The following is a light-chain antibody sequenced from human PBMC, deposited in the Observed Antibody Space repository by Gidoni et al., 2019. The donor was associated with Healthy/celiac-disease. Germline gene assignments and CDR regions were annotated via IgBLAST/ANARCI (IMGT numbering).Light chain of an antibody. J-gene: IGLJ2*01. CDR2: QDS. Sequence: SYELTQPPSVSVSPLQTAIITCSGDKVGDKYACWYQQKPGQSPVLVIYQDSKRPSGIPERFSGSNSGNTATLTISGTQAMDEADYYCQAWDSSTANVFGGGTKLTVL. CDR1: KVGDKY. CDR3: QAWDSSTANV. V-gene: IGLV3-1*01.